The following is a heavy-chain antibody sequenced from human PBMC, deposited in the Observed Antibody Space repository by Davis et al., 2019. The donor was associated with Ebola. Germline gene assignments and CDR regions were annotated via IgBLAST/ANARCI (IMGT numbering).Heavy chain of an antibody. CDR1: GFSSINYA. CDR3: ATTPQYSSGQNKPFDY. CDR2: ISGSSNR. Sequence: GESLKISCAASGFSSINYAMSWVRQAPGKGLEWVASISGSSNRIYADSVKGRFTISRDNSKNGVFLQINSLRAEDTAVYYCATTPQYSSGQNKPFDYWGQGTLVTVSS. V-gene: IGHV3-23*01. D-gene: IGHD6-19*01. J-gene: IGHJ4*02.